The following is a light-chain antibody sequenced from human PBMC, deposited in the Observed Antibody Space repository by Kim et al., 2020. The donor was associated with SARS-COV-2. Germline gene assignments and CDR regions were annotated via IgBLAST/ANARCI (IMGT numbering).Light chain of an antibody. CDR1: KLGEKY. CDR2: QDT. CDR3: QTWDSITEV. J-gene: IGLJ2*01. Sequence: SYELTQPPSVSVSPGQTASITCSGDKLGEKYACWYQQKPGQYPVLVIYQDTKRPSGIPERFSGFNSGNTATLTISGTQAMDEADYYCQTWDSITEVFGGG. V-gene: IGLV3-1*01.